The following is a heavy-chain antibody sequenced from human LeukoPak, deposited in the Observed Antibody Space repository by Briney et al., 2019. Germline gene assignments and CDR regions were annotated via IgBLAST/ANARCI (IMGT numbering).Heavy chain of an antibody. V-gene: IGHV4-4*02. CDR1: GXSISSTNW. D-gene: IGHD1-26*01. CDR3: SRESGAFCLFGY. Sequence: SETLSLTCDVSGXSISSTNWWSWVRQPPGQGLEWIGEISLTGETNYNPSLSGRVTMSLDKSTNQLSLQLTSVSAADTAIYYCSRESGAFCLFGYWGQGTLVIVPP. CDR2: ISLTGET. J-gene: IGHJ4*02.